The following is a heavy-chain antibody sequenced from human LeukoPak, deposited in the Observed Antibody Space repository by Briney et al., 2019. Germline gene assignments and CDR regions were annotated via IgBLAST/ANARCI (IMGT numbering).Heavy chain of an antibody. CDR1: GFTFSSYS. D-gene: IGHD3-3*01. CDR2: ISSSSSYI. J-gene: IGHJ4*02. Sequence: PGGSLRLSCAASGFTFSSYSMNWVRQAPGKGLEWVSSISSSSSYIYYADSVKGRFTISRDNAKNSLYLQMNSLRAEDTAVYYCASGRTIFGVVIVDYFDYWGQGTLVTVPS. V-gene: IGHV3-21*01. CDR3: ASGRTIFGVVIVDYFDY.